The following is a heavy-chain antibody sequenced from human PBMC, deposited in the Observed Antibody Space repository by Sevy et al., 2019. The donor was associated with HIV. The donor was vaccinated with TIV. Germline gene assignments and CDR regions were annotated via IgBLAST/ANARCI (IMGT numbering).Heavy chain of an antibody. CDR3: ARDTGKNY. Sequence: SETLSLTCTVSGASITTYYWSWFRQPAGKGLEWIGRMHSGGNTNYNPSLQGRVTISLDTSKNQFSLTLDFVTAADAAVYYCARDTGKNYWGQGILVTVSS. V-gene: IGHV4-4*07. CDR2: MHSGGNT. D-gene: IGHD2-8*02. CDR1: GASITTYY. J-gene: IGHJ4*02.